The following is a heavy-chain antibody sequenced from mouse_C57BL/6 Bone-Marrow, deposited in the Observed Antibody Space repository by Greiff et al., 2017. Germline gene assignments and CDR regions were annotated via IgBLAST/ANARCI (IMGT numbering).Heavy chain of an antibody. CDR2: IYPRDGST. D-gene: IGHD1-1*01. CDR3: ARDYGSCYWYFDV. CDR1: GYTFTSYD. V-gene: IGHV1-85*01. J-gene: IGHJ1*03. Sequence: QVQLQQSGPELVKPGASVKLSCKASGYTFTSYDINWVKQRPGQGLEWIGWIYPRDGSTKYNEKFKGKATLTVDTSSSTAYLELHSLTSEDSAVYFCARDYGSCYWYFDVWGTGTTVTVSS.